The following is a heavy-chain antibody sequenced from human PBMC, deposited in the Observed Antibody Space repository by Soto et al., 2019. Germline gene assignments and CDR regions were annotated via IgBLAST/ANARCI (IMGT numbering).Heavy chain of an antibody. V-gene: IGHV1-69*01. D-gene: IGHD5-12*01. Sequence: QVQLVQSGAEVKKPGSSVKVSCKASGGTFSSYAISWVRQAPGQGLEWMGGIIPIFGTANYAQKFLGRVTITADESTSTAYMELSSLRYADTAVYYCARVGDGYGGAFDIWGQGTMVTVSS. CDR2: IIPIFGTA. J-gene: IGHJ3*02. CDR1: GGTFSSYA. CDR3: ARVGDGYGGAFDI.